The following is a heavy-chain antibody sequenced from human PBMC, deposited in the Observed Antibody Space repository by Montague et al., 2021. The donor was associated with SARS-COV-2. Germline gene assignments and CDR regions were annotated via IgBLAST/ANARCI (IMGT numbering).Heavy chain of an antibody. CDR3: ARIPTGGSYYDYYYYGMDV. CDR1: GFSLSTSGMC. V-gene: IGHV2-70*01. Sequence: PALVKPTQTLTLTCTFSGFSLSTSGMCVSWIRQPPGKALEWLALIDWDDDKCYSTSLKTRLTISKDTSKNQVVLTMTNMDPVDTATYYCARIPTGGSYYDYYYYGMDVWGQGTTVTVSS. J-gene: IGHJ6*02. D-gene: IGHD1-26*01. CDR2: IDWDDDK.